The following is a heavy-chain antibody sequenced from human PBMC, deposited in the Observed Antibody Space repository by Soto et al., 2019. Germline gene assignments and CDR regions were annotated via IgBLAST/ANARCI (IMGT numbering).Heavy chain of an antibody. CDR1: SGSITTSVL. CDR3: VGGREYDY. Sequence: SETLSLTCDVSSGSITTSVLWTWVRQFPGKGLEWIGEIAHDGHTNYNPSLSGRVTMSVDLSNSQFSLNVASVTAADTAVYFCVGGREYDYWGQGTLVTVSS. J-gene: IGHJ4*02. D-gene: IGHD1-26*01. V-gene: IGHV4-4*02. CDR2: IAHDGHT.